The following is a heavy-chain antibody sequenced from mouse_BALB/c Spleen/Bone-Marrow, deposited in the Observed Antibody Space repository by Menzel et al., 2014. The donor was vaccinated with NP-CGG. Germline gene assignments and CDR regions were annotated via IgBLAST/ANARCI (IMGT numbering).Heavy chain of an antibody. CDR2: IFPGTGTT. CDR3: ASRDSSGYVPDY. V-gene: IGHV1S132*01. Sequence: QVHLQQSGAELVKPGASVKLSCKTSGYTFTSYWIQWVKQRPGQGLGWIGEIFPGTGTTYYNEKFKGKATLTIDTSSSTAYMQLSGLTSEDSAVYFCASRDSSGYVPDYWGQGTTLTVSS. J-gene: IGHJ2*01. CDR1: GYTFTSYW. D-gene: IGHD3-2*01.